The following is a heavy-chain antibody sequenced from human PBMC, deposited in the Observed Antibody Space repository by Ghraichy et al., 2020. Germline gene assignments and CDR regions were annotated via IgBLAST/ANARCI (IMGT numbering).Heavy chain of an antibody. Sequence: SETLSLTCTVSGGSISSSSYYWGWIRQPPGKGLEWIGSIYYSGSTYYNPSLKSRVTISVDTSKNQFSLKLSSVTAADTAVYYCARQTHSGWYGYYYYGMDGWGQGTTVTVSS. J-gene: IGHJ6*02. CDR3: ARQTHSGWYGYYYYGMDG. D-gene: IGHD6-19*01. V-gene: IGHV4-39*01. CDR2: IYYSGST. CDR1: GGSISSSSYY.